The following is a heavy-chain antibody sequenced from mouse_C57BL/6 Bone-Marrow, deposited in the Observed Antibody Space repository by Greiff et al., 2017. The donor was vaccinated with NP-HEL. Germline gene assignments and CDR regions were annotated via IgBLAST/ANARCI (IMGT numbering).Heavy chain of an antibody. V-gene: IGHV5-16*01. CDR3: AIDRYYYGSSYGWYFDV. CDR2: INYDGSSP. D-gene: IGHD1-1*01. CDR1: GFTFSDYY. J-gene: IGHJ1*03. Sequence: EVKLVESEGGLVQPGSSMKLSCTASGFTFSDYYMAWVRPVPEKGLEWVANINYDGSSPYYLDSLKSRFIISIDNAKNILYLKRSSLKFKDTSTDYCAIDRYYYGSSYGWYFDVWGTGTTVTVSS.